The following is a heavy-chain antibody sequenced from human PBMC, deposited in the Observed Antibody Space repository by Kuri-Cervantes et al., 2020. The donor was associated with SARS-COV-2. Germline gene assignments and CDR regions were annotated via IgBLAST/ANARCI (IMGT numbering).Heavy chain of an antibody. J-gene: IGHJ4*02. CDR3: ARQAECC. Sequence: GSLRLSCTVSGGSISSSSYYWGWIRQPPGKGPEWIGSIYYSGSTYYNPSLKSRVTISVDTSKNQFSLKLSSVTAADTAVYYCARQAECCWGQGTLVTVSS. D-gene: IGHD3-3*01. CDR2: IYYSGST. CDR1: GGSISSSSYY. V-gene: IGHV4-39*01.